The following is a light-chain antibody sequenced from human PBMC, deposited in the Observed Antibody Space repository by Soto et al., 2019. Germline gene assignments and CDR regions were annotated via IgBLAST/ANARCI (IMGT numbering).Light chain of an antibody. CDR1: QSIRTN. Sequence: EIVLTQSPATLSVSAGGTVTLSCRASQSIRTNVAWYQQISGQAPRLLVYGASTRATGVPDRFSGSGSGSEFTLTISSLQSEDSAFYDCQQYYNCPRTWTFSPGSNVQIK. J-gene: IGKJ1*01. V-gene: IGKV3-15*01. CDR2: GAS. CDR3: QQYYNCPRTWT.